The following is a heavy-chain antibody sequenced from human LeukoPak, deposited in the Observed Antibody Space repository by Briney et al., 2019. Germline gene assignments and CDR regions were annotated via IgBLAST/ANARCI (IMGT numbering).Heavy chain of an antibody. D-gene: IGHD6-13*01. CDR2: INPSGGST. J-gene: IGHJ4*02. V-gene: IGHV1-46*01. CDR3: ARGPRPLSSSWYHSFDY. Sequence: GASVKVSCEASGYTFTTYYMHWVRQAPGQGLEWMGLINPSGGSTSYAQKFQGRVTMTRDMSTSTVYMEVSSLRCEDTAVYYCARGPRPLSSSWYHSFDYWGQGTLVTVSS. CDR1: GYTFTTYY.